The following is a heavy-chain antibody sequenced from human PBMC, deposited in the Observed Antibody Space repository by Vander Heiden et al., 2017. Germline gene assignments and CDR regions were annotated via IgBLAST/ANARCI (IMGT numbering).Heavy chain of an antibody. Sequence: QVQLVQSGGGVVQPGRSLRLSCAATGFTFRSYCLHWVRQAPGKGLEWVAVIWYDGSNKYYADSVKGRFTISRDNSKNTLYLQMNSLRAEDTAVYYCARDSLPYYSYYYGMDVWGQGTTVTVSS. CDR3: ARDSLPYYSYYYGMDV. CDR1: GFTFRSYC. J-gene: IGHJ6*02. CDR2: IWYDGSNK. V-gene: IGHV3-33*01. D-gene: IGHD2-15*01.